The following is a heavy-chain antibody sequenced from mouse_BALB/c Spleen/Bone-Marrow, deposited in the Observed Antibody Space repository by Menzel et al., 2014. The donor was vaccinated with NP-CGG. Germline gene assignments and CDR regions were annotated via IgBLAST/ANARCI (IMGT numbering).Heavy chain of an antibody. CDR3: ARNGGAYYRYYYAMDY. CDR2: IWSGGST. Sequence: VQLQQSGPGLVQPSRCLSITCTASGFSLTSYGVHWVRQSPGKGLEWLGEIWSGGSTAYNADFISRLSISKDNSKNQVCFKMNSLQANDTAIYDCARNGGAYYRYYYAMDYWGQGTSVTVSS. CDR1: GFSLTSYG. V-gene: IGHV2-2*02. D-gene: IGHD2-14*01. J-gene: IGHJ4*01.